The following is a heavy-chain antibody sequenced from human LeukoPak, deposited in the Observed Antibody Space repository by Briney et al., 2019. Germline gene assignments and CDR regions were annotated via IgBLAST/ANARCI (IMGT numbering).Heavy chain of an antibody. CDR1: GYTFTSFT. Sequence: ASVKVSCKASGYTFTSFTINWVRQAPGQGLEWMGWISVHSGNTKYAQNLQGRVTMTTDTSTSTSYMELRSLRSDDTAVYYCSRDRRVLGVAFDSWGQGTLVTVSS. V-gene: IGHV1-18*01. CDR2: ISVHSGNT. D-gene: IGHD3-10*01. CDR3: SRDRRVLGVAFDS. J-gene: IGHJ4*02.